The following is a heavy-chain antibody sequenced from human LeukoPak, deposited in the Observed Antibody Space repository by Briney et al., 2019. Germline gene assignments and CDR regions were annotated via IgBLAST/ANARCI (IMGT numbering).Heavy chain of an antibody. J-gene: IGHJ4*02. CDR3: ARLLYYSGSGNFDF. D-gene: IGHD3-10*01. V-gene: IGHV4-59*11. CDR2: IYCSGST. CDR1: GGSISSHY. Sequence: SETLSLICTVSGGSISSHYWIWTRQAPGKGLEWIGYIYCSGSTNYKPSLRSRVTMSADTSKNQFSLKLSSVTAADTAVYYCARLLYYSGSGNFDFWGQGILVTVSS.